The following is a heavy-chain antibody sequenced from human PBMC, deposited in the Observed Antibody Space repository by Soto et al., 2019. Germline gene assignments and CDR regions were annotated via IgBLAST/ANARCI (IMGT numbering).Heavy chain of an antibody. V-gene: IGHV3-23*01. Sequence: PGGSLRLSCAASGFTFSSYAMSWVRQAPGKGLEWVSAISGSGGSTYYADSVKGRFTISRDNSKNTLYLQMNSLRAEDTAVYYCAKGQRFLEWLFYYYGMDVWGQGTTVTVSS. J-gene: IGHJ6*02. CDR2: ISGSGGST. CDR3: AKGQRFLEWLFYYYGMDV. D-gene: IGHD3-3*01. CDR1: GFTFSSYA.